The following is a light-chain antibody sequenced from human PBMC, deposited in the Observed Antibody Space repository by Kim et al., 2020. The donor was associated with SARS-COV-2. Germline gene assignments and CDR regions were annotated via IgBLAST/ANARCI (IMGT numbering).Light chain of an antibody. CDR3: QQYTRSPPAYT. CDR1: QRLIIED. J-gene: IGKJ2*01. V-gene: IGKV3-20*01. Sequence: PGERATRAGSASQRLIIEDLAWCQQPSGQPPRLLIFGASSRAAGIPDRFSGSGSGTDFTLTISRLEPEDFAVYYCQQYTRSPPAYTFGQGTKLEI. CDR2: GAS.